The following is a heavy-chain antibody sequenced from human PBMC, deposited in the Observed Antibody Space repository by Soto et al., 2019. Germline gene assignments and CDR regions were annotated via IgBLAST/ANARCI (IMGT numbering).Heavy chain of an antibody. J-gene: IGHJ4*02. CDR2: ISSRSSYT. Sequence: QVQLVESGGGLVKPGGSLRLSCAASGFTFTDYYMSWIRQAPGRGLEWLSYISSRSSYTNYADSVKGRYTISRDNVKNSLYLEMNGLRVEDTAVYYCARVQRGYNYGFRFDQWGQGILVTVSS. CDR1: GFTFTDYY. D-gene: IGHD5-18*01. CDR3: ARVQRGYNYGFRFDQ. V-gene: IGHV3-11*05.